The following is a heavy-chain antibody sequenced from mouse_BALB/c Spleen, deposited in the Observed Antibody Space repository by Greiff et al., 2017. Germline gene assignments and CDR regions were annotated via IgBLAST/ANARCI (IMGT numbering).Heavy chain of an antibody. Sequence: EVKLMESGGGLVKPGGSLKLSCAASGFTFSSYTMSWVRQTPEKRLEWVATISSGGSYTYYPDSVKGRFTISRDNAKNTLYLQMSSLKSEDTAMYYCTRDPYGTYGCFYYFDYWGQGTTLTVSS. CDR1: GFTFSSYT. V-gene: IGHV5-6-4*01. CDR2: ISSGGSYT. CDR3: TRDPYGTYGCFYYFDY. D-gene: IGHD2-10*02. J-gene: IGHJ2*01.